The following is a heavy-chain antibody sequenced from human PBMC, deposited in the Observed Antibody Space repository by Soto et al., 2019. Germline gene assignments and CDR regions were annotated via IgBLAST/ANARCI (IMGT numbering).Heavy chain of an antibody. J-gene: IGHJ5*02. CDR2: IYYSGST. CDR3: ARSTTVTTSWFDP. D-gene: IGHD4-17*01. V-gene: IGHV4-31*03. CDR1: GGSISSGGYY. Sequence: QVQLQESGPGLVKPSQTLSLTCTVSGGSISSGGYYWSWIRQHPGKGLEWIGYIYYSGSTYYNPSLKSRFTISVDTSKNQFSLKLSSVTAADTAVYYCARSTTVTTSWFDPWGQGTLVTVSS.